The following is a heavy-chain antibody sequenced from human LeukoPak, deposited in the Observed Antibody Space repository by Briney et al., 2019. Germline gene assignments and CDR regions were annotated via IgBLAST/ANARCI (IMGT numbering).Heavy chain of an antibody. Sequence: PSETLSLTCTVSGGSISSYYWSWIRQPAGKGLEWIGRIYTSGSTNYNPSLKSRVTMSVDTSKNQFSLKLSSVTAADTAVYYCARGPLQGGIVATIRVSNWFDPWGQEPWSPSPQ. CDR1: GGSISSYY. J-gene: IGHJ5*02. CDR2: IYTSGST. D-gene: IGHD5-12*01. V-gene: IGHV4-4*07. CDR3: ARGPLQGGIVATIRVSNWFDP.